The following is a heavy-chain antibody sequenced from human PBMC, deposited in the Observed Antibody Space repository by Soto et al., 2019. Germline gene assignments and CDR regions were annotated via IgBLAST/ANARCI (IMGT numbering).Heavy chain of an antibody. CDR2: IYHSGST. V-gene: IGHV4-39*07. CDR3: ASFSNEVRGVRSDY. Sequence: PSETLSLTCTVSGDSFSSSNYYWGWIRQPPGKGLEWIGTIYHSGSTNYNPSLKSRVTISVDTSKNQFSLKLSSVTAADTAVYYCASFSNEVRGVRSDYWGQGTLVTVSS. D-gene: IGHD3-10*01. J-gene: IGHJ4*02. CDR1: GDSFSSSNYY.